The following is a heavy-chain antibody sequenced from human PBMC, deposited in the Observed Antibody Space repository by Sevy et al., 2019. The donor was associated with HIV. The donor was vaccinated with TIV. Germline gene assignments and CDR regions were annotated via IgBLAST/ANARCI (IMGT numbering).Heavy chain of an antibody. CDR1: GGTFSSYA. Sequence: ASVKVSCKASGGTFSSYAISWVRQAPGQGLEWMGGIIPIFGTANYAQKFQGRVTITGDESTSTAYMELRSLSSEDMALDYCARGIDIVVVPAAPNMYYYYYGMDVWGQGTTVTVSS. CDR3: ARGIDIVVVPAAPNMYYYYYGMDV. V-gene: IGHV1-69*13. J-gene: IGHJ6*02. CDR2: IIPIFGTA. D-gene: IGHD2-2*01.